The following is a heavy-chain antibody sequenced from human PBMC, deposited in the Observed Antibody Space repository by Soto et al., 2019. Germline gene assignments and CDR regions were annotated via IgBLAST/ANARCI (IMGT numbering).Heavy chain of an antibody. V-gene: IGHV1-69*13. CDR3: ARDGPAAMRKDYYYYGMDV. J-gene: IGHJ6*02. D-gene: IGHD2-2*01. CDR1: GGTFGSYA. Sequence: SVKVSCKASGGTFGSYAISWVRQAPGQGLEWMGGIIPIFGTANYAQKFQGRVTITADESTSTAYMELSSLRSEDTAVYYCARDGPAAMRKDYYYYGMDVWGQGTXVTVSS. CDR2: IIPIFGTA.